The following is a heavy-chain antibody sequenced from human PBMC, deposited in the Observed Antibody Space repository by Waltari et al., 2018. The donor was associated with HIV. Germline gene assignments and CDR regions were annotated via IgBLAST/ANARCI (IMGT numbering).Heavy chain of an antibody. CDR3: ARDSSSSRQYYYYYYGMDV. Sequence: QVQLVQSGAEVKKPGASVKVSCKASGYTFTSYGISWVRQAPGQGLEWMGCISAYNGNTNYAQKLQGRVTMTTDTSTSTAYMELRSLRSDDTAVYYCARDSSSSRQYYYYYYGMDVWGQGTTVTVSS. D-gene: IGHD6-6*01. J-gene: IGHJ6*02. CDR2: ISAYNGNT. V-gene: IGHV1-18*01. CDR1: GYTFTSYG.